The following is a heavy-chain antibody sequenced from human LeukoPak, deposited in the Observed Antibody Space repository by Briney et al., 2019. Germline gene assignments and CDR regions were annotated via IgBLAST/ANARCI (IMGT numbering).Heavy chain of an antibody. CDR1: GFTFSSYS. V-gene: IGHV3-21*01. J-gene: IGHJ4*02. D-gene: IGHD2-2*01. CDR3: ASTKGPVPAANDY. CDR2: ISSSSSYI. Sequence: PGGSPRLSCAASGFTFSSYSMNWVRQAPGKGLEWVSSISSSSSYIYYADSVKGRFTISRDNAKNSLYLQMNSLRAEDTAVYYCASTKGPVPAANDYWGQGTLVTVSS.